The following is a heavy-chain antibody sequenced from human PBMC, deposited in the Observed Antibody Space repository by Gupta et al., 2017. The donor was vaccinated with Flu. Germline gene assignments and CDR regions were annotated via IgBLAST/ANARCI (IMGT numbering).Heavy chain of an antibody. CDR1: GFIFSDFY. Sequence: VQLVESGGGLVKPGGSLRLSCAASGFIFSDFYMTWIRRAPGKGLEWLASISNGGDRMYSADSVKGRFTISRDNAKDSLYLQMNSLRVEDTAIYFCAREYFYGSGSYFPDWGQGTLVTVSS. D-gene: IGHD3-10*01. V-gene: IGHV3-11*01. CDR3: AREYFYGSGSYFPD. J-gene: IGHJ4*02. CDR2: ISNGGDRM.